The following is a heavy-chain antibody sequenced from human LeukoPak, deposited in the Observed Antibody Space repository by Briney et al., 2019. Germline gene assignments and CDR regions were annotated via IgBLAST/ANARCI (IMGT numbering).Heavy chain of an antibody. V-gene: IGHV4-34*01. CDR2: INHRGST. CDR3: ARRVGRWFGERAYYYHYMDV. D-gene: IGHD3-10*01. J-gene: IGHJ6*03. CDR1: GFRFSSYS. Sequence: GSLRLSCAASGFRFSSYSMNWVRQAPGKGLEWIGEINHRGSTKYNPSLKSRATISVDTSKNQFSLKLSSVTAADTAVYYCARRVGRWFGERAYYYHYMDVWGKGTTVTISS.